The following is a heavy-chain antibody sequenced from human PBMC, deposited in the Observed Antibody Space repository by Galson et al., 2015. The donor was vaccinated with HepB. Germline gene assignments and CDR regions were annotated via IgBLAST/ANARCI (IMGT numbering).Heavy chain of an antibody. J-gene: IGHJ6*02. CDR2: IYSGGST. V-gene: IGHV3-53*01. D-gene: IGHD3-22*01. CDR1: GFTVSSKY. CDR3: ARDMYYYDSSGYLYYYGMDV. Sequence: SLRLSCAASGFTVSSKYMSWVRQAPGKGLEWVSVIYSGGSTYYADSVKGRFTISRDNSKNTLYLQMNSLRAEDTAVYYCARDMYYYDSSGYLYYYGMDVWGQGTTVTVSS.